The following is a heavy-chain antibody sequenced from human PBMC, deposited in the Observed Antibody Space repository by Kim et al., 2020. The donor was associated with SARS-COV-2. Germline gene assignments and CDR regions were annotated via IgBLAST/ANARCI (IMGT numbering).Heavy chain of an antibody. CDR2: IYPGDSDT. CDR1: GYSFTSYW. CDR3: ARRGYGSGNYYYGMDV. Sequence: GESLKISCKGSGYSFTSYWIGWVRQMPGKGLEWMGIIYPGDSDTRYSPSFQGQVTISADKSISTAYLQWSSLKASDTAMYYCARRGYGSGNYYYGMDVWGQGTTVTVSS. D-gene: IGHD3-10*01. V-gene: IGHV5-51*01. J-gene: IGHJ6*02.